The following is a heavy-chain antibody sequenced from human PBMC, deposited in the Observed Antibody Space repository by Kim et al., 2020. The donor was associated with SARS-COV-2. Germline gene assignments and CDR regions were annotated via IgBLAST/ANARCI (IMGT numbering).Heavy chain of an antibody. CDR1: GFTFSSYS. Sequence: GGSLRLSCAASGFTFSSYSMNWVRQAPGKGLEWVSSISSSSSYIYYADSVKGRFTISRDNAKNSLYLQMNSLRAEDTAVYYCARDKDYGSGRFGLSWGYGTHGMDVWGQGTTVTVSS. V-gene: IGHV3-21*01. D-gene: IGHD3-10*01. CDR3: ARDKDYGSGRFGLSWGYGTHGMDV. J-gene: IGHJ6*02. CDR2: ISSSSSYI.